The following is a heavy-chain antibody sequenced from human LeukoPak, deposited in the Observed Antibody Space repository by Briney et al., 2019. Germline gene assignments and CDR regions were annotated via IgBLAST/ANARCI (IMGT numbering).Heavy chain of an antibody. D-gene: IGHD5-18*01. CDR1: GFTFSSYG. J-gene: IGHJ4*02. V-gene: IGHV3-30*02. Sequence: GGSLRLSCAASGFTFSSYGMHWVRQAPGKGLEWVAFIRYDGNDRYYADSVKGRFAISRDKSKNTLYLQMNSLRAEDTAVYYCARDGGYSYGFSHFDFWGQGTLVTVSS. CDR2: IRYDGNDR. CDR3: ARDGGYSYGFSHFDF.